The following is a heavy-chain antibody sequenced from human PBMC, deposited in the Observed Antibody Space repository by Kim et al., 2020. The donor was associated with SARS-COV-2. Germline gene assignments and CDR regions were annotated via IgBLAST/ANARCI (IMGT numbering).Heavy chain of an antibody. V-gene: IGHV4-34*01. Sequence: SETLSLTCAVYGGSFSGYYWSWIRQPPGKGLEWIGEINHSGSTNYNPSLKSRVTISVDTSKNQFSLKLSSVTAADTAVYYCARPRGGYSYDLPTWGQGTLVTVSS. CDR1: GGSFSGYY. CDR3: ARPRGGYSYDLPT. J-gene: IGHJ4*02. CDR2: INHSGST. D-gene: IGHD5-18*01.